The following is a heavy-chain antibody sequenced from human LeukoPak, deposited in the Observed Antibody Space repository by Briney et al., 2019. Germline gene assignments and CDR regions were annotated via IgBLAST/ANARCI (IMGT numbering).Heavy chain of an antibody. D-gene: IGHD3-10*01. CDR3: ARDLTMVRGANSPNWFDP. CDR2: INHSGST. Sequence: PSETLSLTCAVYGGSFSGYYWSWIRQPPGKGLEWIGEINHSGSTNYSPSLKSRVTISVDTSKNQFSLKLSSVTAADTAVYYCARDLTMVRGANSPNWFDPWGQGTLVTVSS. CDR1: GGSFSGYY. V-gene: IGHV4-34*01. J-gene: IGHJ5*02.